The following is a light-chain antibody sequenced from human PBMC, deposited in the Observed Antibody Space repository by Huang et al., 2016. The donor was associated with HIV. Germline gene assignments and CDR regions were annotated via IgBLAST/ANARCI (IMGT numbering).Light chain of an antibody. CDR1: QNIGRD. J-gene: IGKJ2*01. Sequence: DIQMTQSPSSQSASVGDRVTITCRASQNIGRDLNWYQQKSGKAPKLLIYAASSLQRGVLSRFSGIGFGTDFTLTISSLQPEDFATYYCQQSYSITRYTFGQGTKVEIK. CDR3: QQSYSITRYT. V-gene: IGKV1-39*01. CDR2: AAS.